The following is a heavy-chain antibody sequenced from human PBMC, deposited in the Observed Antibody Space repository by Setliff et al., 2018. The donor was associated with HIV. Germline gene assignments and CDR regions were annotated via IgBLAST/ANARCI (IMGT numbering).Heavy chain of an antibody. CDR3: ARSLVPSGYYYGRHAFDI. D-gene: IGHD3-22*01. CDR2: VYYSGNT. J-gene: IGHJ3*02. V-gene: IGHV4-59*08. Sequence: SETLSLTCSVSGASIRGHYWSWIRQSPGKGLEWIGNVYYSGNTNYNPSFKSRVTISVDTSKNQFSPRVNSVTAADTAVYYCARSLVPSGYYYGRHAFDIWGQGTKVTVSS. CDR1: GASIRGHY.